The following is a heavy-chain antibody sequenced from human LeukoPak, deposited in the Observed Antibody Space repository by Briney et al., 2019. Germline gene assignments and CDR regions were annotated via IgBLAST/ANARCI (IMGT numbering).Heavy chain of an antibody. CDR1: GGSISSGSYY. J-gene: IGHJ4*02. CDR3: AGGSKPGGYCDY. V-gene: IGHV4-61*02. CDR2: IYTSGST. D-gene: IGHD3-10*01. Sequence: PSETLSLTCTVSGGSISSGSYYWSWIRQPAGKGLEWIGRIYTSGSTNYNPSLKGRVTISVDTSKNQFSLKLSSVTAADTAVYYCAGGSKPGGYCDYWGQGTLVTVSS.